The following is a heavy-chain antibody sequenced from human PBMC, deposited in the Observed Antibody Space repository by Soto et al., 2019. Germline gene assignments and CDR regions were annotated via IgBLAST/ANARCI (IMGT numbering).Heavy chain of an antibody. CDR3: ATDLIGRAVGSQKGDPLDY. CDR1: GYTLTELS. D-gene: IGHD3-16*01. Sequence: ASVKVSCKVSGYTLTELSMHWVRQAPGKGLEWMGGFDPEDGETIYAQKFQGRVTMTEDTSTDTAYMELSSLRSEDTAVYYCATDLIGRAVGSQKGDPLDYWGQGTLVTVSS. V-gene: IGHV1-24*01. CDR2: FDPEDGET. J-gene: IGHJ4*02.